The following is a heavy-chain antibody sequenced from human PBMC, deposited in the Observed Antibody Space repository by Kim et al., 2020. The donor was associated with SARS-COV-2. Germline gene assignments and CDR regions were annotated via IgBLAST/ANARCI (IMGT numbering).Heavy chain of an antibody. Sequence: VKGRFTNSRDNSKTTLYLQMNSLRAEDTAVYYCAKEVYYGSGENYYYGMDVWGQGTTVTVSS. V-gene: IGHV3-23*01. CDR3: AKEVYYGSGENYYYGMDV. D-gene: IGHD3-10*01. J-gene: IGHJ6*02.